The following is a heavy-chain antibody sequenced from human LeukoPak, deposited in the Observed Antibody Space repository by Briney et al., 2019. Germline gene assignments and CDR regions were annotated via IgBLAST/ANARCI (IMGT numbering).Heavy chain of an antibody. J-gene: IGHJ4*02. V-gene: IGHV4-30-2*01. D-gene: IGHD2-15*01. Sequence: PSQTLSLTCAVSGGSISSGGYSWSWIRQPPGKGLEWIGYIYHSGSTYYNPSLKSRVTISVDRSKNQFSLKLSSVTAADTAVYYSARGYCSGGSCYLGYYFDYWGQGTLVTVSS. CDR1: GGSISSGGYS. CDR2: IYHSGST. CDR3: ARGYCSGGSCYLGYYFDY.